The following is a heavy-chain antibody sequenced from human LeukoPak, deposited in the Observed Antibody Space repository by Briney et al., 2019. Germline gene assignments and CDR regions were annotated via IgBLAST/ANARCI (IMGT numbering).Heavy chain of an antibody. J-gene: IGHJ4*02. CDR1: GFTFSTYS. D-gene: IGHD5-12*01. Sequence: GSLRLSCAASGFTFSTYSMNWVRQAPGKELEWVSYISSSLSSIYYADSVKGRFTISRDNAKNSLYLQMSSLRREDTAVYFCVRGPRYSGYDYFDYWGQGTLVTVSS. CDR2: ISSSLSSI. CDR3: VRGPRYSGYDYFDY. V-gene: IGHV3-48*01.